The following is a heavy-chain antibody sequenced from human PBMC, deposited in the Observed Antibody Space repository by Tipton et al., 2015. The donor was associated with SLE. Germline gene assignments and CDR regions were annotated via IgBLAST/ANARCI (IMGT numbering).Heavy chain of an antibody. CDR1: GGSIRSSSNH. V-gene: IGHV4-39*07. J-gene: IGHJ3*01. CDR2: IFYSGSS. CDR3: ARMGLCTTTTCNEGAFDV. D-gene: IGHD2-2*01. Sequence: TLSLTCTVSGGSIRSSSNHWAWIRQPPGKGLEWIGSIFYSGSSYYNPSLKSRVTISVDTSKNQLSLKLTFVSAADTAIYYCARMGLCTTTTCNEGAFDVWGQGSMVTVSS.